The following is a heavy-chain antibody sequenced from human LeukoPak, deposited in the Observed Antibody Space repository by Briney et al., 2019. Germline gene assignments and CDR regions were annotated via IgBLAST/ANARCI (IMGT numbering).Heavy chain of an antibody. CDR3: AREGGTTVVTPGYAFDY. D-gene: IGHD4-23*01. Sequence: SETLSLTCTVSGGSISSYYWSWIRQPPGKGLEWIGYIYYSGSTNYNPSLKSRVTISVDTSKNQFSLKLSSVTAADTAVYYCAREGGTTVVTPGYAFDYWGQGTLVTVSS. CDR1: GGSISSYY. J-gene: IGHJ4*02. V-gene: IGHV4-59*01. CDR2: IYYSGST.